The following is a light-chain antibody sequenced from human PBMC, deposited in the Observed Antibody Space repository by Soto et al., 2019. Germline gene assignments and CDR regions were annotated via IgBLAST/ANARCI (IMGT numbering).Light chain of an antibody. CDR3: CSYAGGYVV. V-gene: IGLV2-11*01. J-gene: IGLJ2*01. Sequence: QSVLTQPRSVSVSPGQSVTISCTGTSSDVGFYNYVSWYQQHPGKAPKLMIYDVTKRPSGVPHRFSGSKSGNTASLTISGLQAEDEADYYCCSYAGGYVVFGGGTKVTVL. CDR1: SSDVGFYNY. CDR2: DVT.